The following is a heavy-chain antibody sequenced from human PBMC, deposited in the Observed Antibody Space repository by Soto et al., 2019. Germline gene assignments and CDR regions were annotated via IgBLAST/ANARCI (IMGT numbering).Heavy chain of an antibody. Sequence: ESLKISCKGVGYKFGSAWIGWVRQMPGKGLEWMGLIKPGTSDIRYSPPFRGQVTISADEAVTTAYLQWSGLKASDSAMYYCARQQNFICASWGQGTLVTVYS. V-gene: IGHV5-51*01. J-gene: IGHJ5*02. CDR2: IKPGTSDI. CDR1: GYKFGSAW. D-gene: IGHD1-7*01. CDR3: ARQQNFICAS.